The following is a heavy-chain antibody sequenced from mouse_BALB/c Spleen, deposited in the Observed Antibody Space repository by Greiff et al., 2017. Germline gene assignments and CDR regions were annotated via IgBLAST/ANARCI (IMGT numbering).Heavy chain of an antibody. J-gene: IGHJ3*01. D-gene: IGHD1-1*01. CDR2: IDPSNSET. CDR1: GYTFTSYW. V-gene: IGHV1S127*01. CDR3: ASCYGSSPFAY. Sequence: QVQLQQSGPELVRPGASVKMSCKASGYTFTSYWMHWVKQRPGQGLEWIGMIDPSNSETRLNQKFKGKATLTADKSSNTAYMQLSSLTSEDSAVYFCASCYGSSPFAYWGQGTLVTVSA.